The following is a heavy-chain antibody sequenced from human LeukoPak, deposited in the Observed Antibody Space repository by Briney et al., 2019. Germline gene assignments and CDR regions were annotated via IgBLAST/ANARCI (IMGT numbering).Heavy chain of an antibody. J-gene: IGHJ4*02. D-gene: IGHD4-17*01. CDR1: GYTFTGYY. Sequence: ASGKVSCKACGYTFTGYYMHWVRQAPGQGLEWMGWINPNSGGTNYAQMFQGRVTMTRDTSISTAYMELSRLRSDDTAVYYCARNPDYGDYVWPFDYWGQGTLVTVSS. V-gene: IGHV1-2*02. CDR3: ARNPDYGDYVWPFDY. CDR2: INPNSGGT.